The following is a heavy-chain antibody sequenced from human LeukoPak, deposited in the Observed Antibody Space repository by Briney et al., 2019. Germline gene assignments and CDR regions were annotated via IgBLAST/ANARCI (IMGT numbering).Heavy chain of an antibody. CDR3: ARESGDLDAFDI. J-gene: IGHJ3*02. Sequence: PGGPLRLSCAASGFTFSSYDMHWVRQATGKGLEWVSAIGTAGDTYYPGSVKGRFTISRENAKNSLYLQMNSLRDGDTAVYYCARESGDLDAFDIWGQGTMVTVSS. D-gene: IGHD2-21*02. CDR1: GFTFSSYD. CDR2: IGTAGDT. V-gene: IGHV3-13*01.